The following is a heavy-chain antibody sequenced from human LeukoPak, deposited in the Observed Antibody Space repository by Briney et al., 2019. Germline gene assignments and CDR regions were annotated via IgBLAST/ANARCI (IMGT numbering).Heavy chain of an antibody. V-gene: IGHV1-2*06. CDR3: ARGRYYYDSSGSKRNRGGGYYFDY. CDR1: GYTFTGYY. J-gene: IGHJ4*02. CDR2: INPNSGGK. D-gene: IGHD3-22*01. Sequence: ASVKVSCKASGYTFTGYYMHWVRQAPGQGLEWMGRINPNSGGKNYAQKFQGRATMTRDTSTSTAYMELSRLRSDDTAVYYCARGRYYYDSSGSKRNRGGGYYFDYWGQGTLVTVSS.